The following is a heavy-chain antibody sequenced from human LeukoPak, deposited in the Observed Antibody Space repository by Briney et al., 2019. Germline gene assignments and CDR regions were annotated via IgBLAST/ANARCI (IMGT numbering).Heavy chain of an antibody. CDR3: ARGRQGPHYMDV. CDR1: GFTFSTYW. CDR2: IKQDGSEK. Sequence: GGSLRLSCAASGFTFSTYWMIWVRQAPGKGLEGVANIKQDGSEKYYVDSVKGRFTISRDNAKNSLFLEMNSLRAEDTAVYYCARGRQGPHYMDVWGKGTTVTVSS. J-gene: IGHJ6*03. V-gene: IGHV3-7*01.